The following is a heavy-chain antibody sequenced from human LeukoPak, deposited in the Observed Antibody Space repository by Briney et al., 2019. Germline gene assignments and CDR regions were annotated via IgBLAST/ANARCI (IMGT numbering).Heavy chain of an antibody. CDR1: GASISSYY. CDR2: IYTSGST. CDR3: ARDEGSSSWKVWDCRFDP. J-gene: IGHJ5*02. V-gene: IGHV4-4*07. D-gene: IGHD6-13*01. Sequence: TSETLSLTCTVSGASISSYYWSWIRQPAGKGLEWIGRIYTSGSTNYNPSLKSRVTMSVDTSKNQFSLKLSSVTAADTAVYYCARDEGSSSWKVWDCRFDPWGQGTLVTVS.